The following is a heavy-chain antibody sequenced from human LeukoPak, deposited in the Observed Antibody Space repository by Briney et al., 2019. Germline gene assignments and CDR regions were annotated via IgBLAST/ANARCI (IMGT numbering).Heavy chain of an antibody. CDR2: ISGRSSTI. V-gene: IGHV3-48*01. CDR1: AFTFSDDS. CDR3: ARDRIKSGSYYFDY. D-gene: IGHD1-26*01. Sequence: GGCLRLSCAASAFTFSDDSMNWVRQAPGKGLEWVSYISGRSSTIYYADSVKGRFTISRDNAKNSMYLQMNSLRAEDTAVYYCARDRIKSGSYYFDYWGQGTLVTVSS. J-gene: IGHJ4*02.